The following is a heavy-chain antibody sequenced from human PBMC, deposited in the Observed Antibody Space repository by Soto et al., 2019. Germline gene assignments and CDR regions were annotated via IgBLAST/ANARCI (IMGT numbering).Heavy chain of an antibody. CDR3: ARGDGRGSTGFYYYYGMDV. D-gene: IGHD1-26*01. CDR2: ISPYDGNK. J-gene: IGHJ6*02. V-gene: IGHV1-46*01. Sequence: QVQLVQSGAEVKKPGASVKVSCKASGFTFTNYFFHWVRQAPRQGLEWMGIISPYDGNKNYQQSLQGRITMTSDTSTSTVYMELRSLRSEETAVYFCARGDGRGSTGFYYYYGMDVWGHGTMITVSS. CDR1: GFTFTNYF.